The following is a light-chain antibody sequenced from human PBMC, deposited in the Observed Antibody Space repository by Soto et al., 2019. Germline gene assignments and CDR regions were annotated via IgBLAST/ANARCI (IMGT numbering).Light chain of an antibody. Sequence: QSALTQPASVSGSPGQSITISCTGTSSDVGGYNYVSWYQQHPGKAPKLMIYDVSNRPSGVSNRFSGSKSGNTASLTISGLQAEDDADYYCSSYTSSSTLDVFGTGIKVTVL. V-gene: IGLV2-14*01. CDR1: SSDVGGYNY. J-gene: IGLJ1*01. CDR2: DVS. CDR3: SSYTSSSTLDV.